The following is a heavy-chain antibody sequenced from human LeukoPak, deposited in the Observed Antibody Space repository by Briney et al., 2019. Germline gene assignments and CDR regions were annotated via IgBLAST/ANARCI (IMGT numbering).Heavy chain of an antibody. J-gene: IGHJ4*02. D-gene: IGHD2-8*01. Sequence: SVKVSCKASGGTFSSYAISWVRQAPGQGLEWMGGMIPIFGTANYAQKFQGRVTMTRDTSTSTVYMELSSLRSEDTAVYYCARGYCTNGVCRTFDIWGQGTLVTVSS. CDR2: MIPIFGTA. CDR3: ARGYCTNGVCRTFDI. CDR1: GGTFSSYA. V-gene: IGHV1-69*05.